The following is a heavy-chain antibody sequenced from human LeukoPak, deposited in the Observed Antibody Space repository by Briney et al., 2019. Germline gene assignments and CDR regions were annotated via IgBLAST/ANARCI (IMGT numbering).Heavy chain of an antibody. CDR1: GFTVSSNY. D-gene: IGHD1-1*01. J-gene: IGHJ4*02. CDR3: ARLVATTGRLYFDY. V-gene: IGHV3-53*01. Sequence: PGGSLRLSCAASGFTVSSNYMGWVRQAPGKGLEYVSVIYSGGNTYYAGSVKGRFTIFRDNSKNTVYLQMNSLRAEDTAVFYCARLVATTGRLYFDYWGQGTLVTVSS. CDR2: IYSGGNT.